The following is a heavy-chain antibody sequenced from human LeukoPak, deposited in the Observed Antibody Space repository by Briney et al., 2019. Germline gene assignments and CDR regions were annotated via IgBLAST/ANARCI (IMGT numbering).Heavy chain of an antibody. CDR3: ARWPTYDYGDYVDYFDY. CDR1: GYSFTSYW. V-gene: IGHV5-51*01. D-gene: IGHD4-17*01. Sequence: GEPLKISCKGSGYSFTSYWIGWVRQMPGKGLEWMGIIYPGDSDTRYSPSFQGQVTISADKSISTAYLQWSSLKASDTAMYYCARWPTYDYGDYVDYFDYWGQGTLVTVSS. CDR2: IYPGDSDT. J-gene: IGHJ4*02.